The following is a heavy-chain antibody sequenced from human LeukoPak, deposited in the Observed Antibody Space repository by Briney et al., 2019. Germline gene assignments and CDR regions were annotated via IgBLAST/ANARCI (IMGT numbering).Heavy chain of an antibody. Sequence: QSGGSLRLSCAASGFTFSSQWMGWVRQAPGKGLEWVANVNQGGTEKFYVDSVKGRFTISRDNAENSLYLQMNSLRVEDTAVYYCARDVRDYYDSSGYELHFDYWGQGTLVTVSS. CDR2: VNQGGTEK. CDR3: ARDVRDYYDSSGYELHFDY. CDR1: GFTFSSQW. J-gene: IGHJ4*02. V-gene: IGHV3-7*01. D-gene: IGHD3-22*01.